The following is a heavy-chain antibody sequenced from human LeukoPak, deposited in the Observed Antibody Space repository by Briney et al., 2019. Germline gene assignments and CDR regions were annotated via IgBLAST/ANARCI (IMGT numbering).Heavy chain of an antibody. CDR3: AKLADYYGSGSPFGYFDY. Sequence: GGSLRLSCAASGFTFSSYAMSWVRQAPGKGLEWVSAISGSGGSTYYADSVKGRFTISRDNSKNTLYLQMNSLRAADTAVYYCAKLADYYGSGSPFGYFDYWGQGTLVTVSS. V-gene: IGHV3-23*01. J-gene: IGHJ4*02. CDR1: GFTFSSYA. D-gene: IGHD3-10*01. CDR2: ISGSGGST.